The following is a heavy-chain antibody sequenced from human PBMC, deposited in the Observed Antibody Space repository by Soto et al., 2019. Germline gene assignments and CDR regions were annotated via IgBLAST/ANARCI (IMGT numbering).Heavy chain of an antibody. CDR2: ISYDGSNK. CDR3: AKELADIVVVVAATGSPFDY. J-gene: IGHJ4*02. Sequence: QVQLVESGGGVVQPGRSLRLSCAASGFTFSSYGMHWVRQAPGKGLEWVAVISYDGSNKYYADSVKGRFTISRDNSKNTLSLQMNSLRAEDTAVYYCAKELADIVVVVAATGSPFDYWGQGTLVTVSS. D-gene: IGHD2-15*01. CDR1: GFTFSSYG. V-gene: IGHV3-30*18.